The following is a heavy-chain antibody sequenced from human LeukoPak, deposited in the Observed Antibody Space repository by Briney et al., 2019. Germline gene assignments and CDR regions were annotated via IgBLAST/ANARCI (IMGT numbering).Heavy chain of an antibody. V-gene: IGHV3-30*18. D-gene: IGHD4-17*01. CDR3: AKDTSVHGMDV. CDR2: ISYDGNNK. J-gene: IGHJ6*02. Sequence: GGSLRLSCAASGFTFSSYDMDWVRQAPGKGLEWVAIISYDGNNKYYADSVKGRFTISRDNSKNTLYLQMNSLRVEDTAVYYCAKDTSVHGMDVWGQGTTVTVSS. CDR1: GFTFSSYD.